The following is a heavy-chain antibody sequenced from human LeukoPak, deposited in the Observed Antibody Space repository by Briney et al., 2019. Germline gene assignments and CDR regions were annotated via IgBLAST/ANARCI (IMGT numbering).Heavy chain of an antibody. V-gene: IGHV3-9*01. CDR2: ISWNSGSI. J-gene: IGHJ4*02. CDR1: GFTFDDYA. Sequence: PGGSLRLSCAASGFTFDDYAMHWVRQAPGKGLEWVSGISWNSGSIGYADSVKGRFTISRDNAKNPLYLQMNSLRAEDTALYYCARDRYGDYGRSPYSFDYWGQGTLVTVSS. D-gene: IGHD4-17*01. CDR3: ARDRYGDYGRSPYSFDY.